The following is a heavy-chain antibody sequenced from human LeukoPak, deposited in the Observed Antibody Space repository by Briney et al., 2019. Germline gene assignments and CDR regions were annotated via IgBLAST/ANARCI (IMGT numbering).Heavy chain of an antibody. J-gene: IGHJ6*03. CDR1: GGSISSDTYY. CDR3: ARGGGSYRQYYYMDV. D-gene: IGHD1-26*01. CDR2: VYYSGNT. Sequence: PSETLSLTCTVSGGSISSDTYYWGWIRQPPGKGLEWIGSVYYSGNTYYNPSLKSRVTISVDTSKNQFSLRLSSVTAADTAVYYCARGGGSYRQYYYMDVWGKGTTVTVSS. V-gene: IGHV4-39*07.